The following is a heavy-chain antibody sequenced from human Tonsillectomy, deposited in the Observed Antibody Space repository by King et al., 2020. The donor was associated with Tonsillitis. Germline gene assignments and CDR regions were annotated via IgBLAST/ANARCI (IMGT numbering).Heavy chain of an antibody. Sequence: QLQESGPGLVKPSETLSLTCTVSGGSISSYYWSWIRQPAGKGLEWIGRIYTSGSTNYNPSLKSRVTMSVDTSKNQFSLKLSSVTAADTAVYYCARDQFRGRRSSSWYLDYWGQGTLVTVSS. CDR1: GGSISSYY. CDR3: ARDQFRGRRSSSWYLDY. V-gene: IGHV4-4*07. J-gene: IGHJ4*02. CDR2: IYTSGST. D-gene: IGHD6-13*01.